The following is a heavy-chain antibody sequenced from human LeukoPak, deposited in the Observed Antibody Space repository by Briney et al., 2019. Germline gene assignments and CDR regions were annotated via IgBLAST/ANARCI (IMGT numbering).Heavy chain of an antibody. CDR2: IYYSGST. Sequence: SETLSLACTVSDGSISSYYWSWIRQPPGKGLEWIGYIYYSGSTNYNASLKSRVTISVDTSKKQFSLELSSVTAADTAVYCCATNRNRVINTFDIWGQGTMDTVSS. CDR1: DGSISSYY. D-gene: IGHD1-14*01. J-gene: IGHJ3*02. V-gene: IGHV4-59*08. CDR3: ATNRNRVINTFDI.